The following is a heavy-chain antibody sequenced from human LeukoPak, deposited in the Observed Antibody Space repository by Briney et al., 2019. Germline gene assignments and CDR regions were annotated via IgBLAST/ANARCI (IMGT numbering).Heavy chain of an antibody. D-gene: IGHD3-3*01. CDR2: IIPIFGTA. V-gene: IGHV1-69*13. CDR3: ARAPNLGSGYYHVYYFDY. CDR1: GGTFSSYA. J-gene: IGHJ4*02. Sequence: SVKVSCKASGGTFSSYAISWVRQAPGQGLEWLGGIIPIFGTANYAQKLQGRATITADESTSTAYMELSSLRSEDTAVYYCARAPNLGSGYYHVYYFDYWGQGTLVTVSS.